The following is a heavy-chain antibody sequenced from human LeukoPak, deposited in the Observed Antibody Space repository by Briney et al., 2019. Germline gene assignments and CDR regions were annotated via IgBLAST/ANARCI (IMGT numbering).Heavy chain of an antibody. CDR3: AKSGGSGLIDY. CDR1: GASISGSGYY. Sequence: SEALSLTCAVSGASISGSGYYWGWIRQPPGKGLEWIGNIYYSGSTYYNASLQSRVTISIDTSKNQFSLRLNSVTAADTAMYYCAKSGGSGLIDYWGQGTLVTVSS. CDR2: IYYSGST. J-gene: IGHJ4*02. D-gene: IGHD6-25*01. V-gene: IGHV4-39*01.